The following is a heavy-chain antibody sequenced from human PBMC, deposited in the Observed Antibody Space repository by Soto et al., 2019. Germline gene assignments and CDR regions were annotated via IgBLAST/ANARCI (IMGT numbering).Heavy chain of an antibody. J-gene: IGHJ6*02. CDR3: ARVIPYSGVVGGDYYYYYGMDV. D-gene: IGHD3-3*01. CDR1: GGTFSSYA. CDR2: IIPIFGTA. V-gene: IGHV1-69*12. Sequence: QVQLVQSGAEVKKPGSSVKVSCKASGGTFSSYAINWVRQAPGQGLEWMGGIIPIFGTANYAQKFQGRVKITADESTSTAYMELSSLRSEDTAVYYCARVIPYSGVVGGDYYYYYGMDVWGQGTTVTVSS.